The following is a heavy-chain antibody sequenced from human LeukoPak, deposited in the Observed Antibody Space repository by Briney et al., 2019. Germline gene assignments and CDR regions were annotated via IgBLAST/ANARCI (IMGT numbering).Heavy chain of an antibody. D-gene: IGHD4-17*01. CDR2: MYHSGST. V-gene: IGHV4-4*02. CDR1: GGSISSSNW. J-gene: IGHJ6*02. CDR3: ARDPAYGDSCLSYGMDV. Sequence: PSETLSLTCAVSGGSISSSNWWSWVRQPPGKGLEWIGEMYHSGSTNYNPSLKSRVTISVDKSKNQFSLKLSSVTAADTAVYYCARDPAYGDSCLSYGMDVWGQGTTVTVSS.